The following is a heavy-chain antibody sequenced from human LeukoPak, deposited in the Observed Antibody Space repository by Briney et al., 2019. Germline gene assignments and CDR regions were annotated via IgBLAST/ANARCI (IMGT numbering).Heavy chain of an antibody. Sequence: PGGSLRLSCAASGFTVSSNYMSWVRQAPGKGLEWVSIIYSGGSTYYADSVKGRFTISRDNSKNTLYLHMDSLRAEDTAVYYCARDFLFSAHDAFDIWGQGTMVTVSS. CDR1: GFTVSSNY. V-gene: IGHV3-53*01. CDR2: IYSGGST. CDR3: ARDFLFSAHDAFDI. J-gene: IGHJ3*02. D-gene: IGHD3-10*01.